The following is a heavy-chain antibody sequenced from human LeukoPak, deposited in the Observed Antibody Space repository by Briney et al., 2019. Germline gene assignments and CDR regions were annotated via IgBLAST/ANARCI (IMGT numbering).Heavy chain of an antibody. V-gene: IGHV1-58*02. CDR2: IVVGSGNT. J-gene: IGHJ5*02. Sequence: SVKVSCKASGFTFTSSAMQWVRQARGQRLEWIGWIVVGSGNTNYAQKFQERVTITRDMSTSTAYMELSSLRSEDTAVYYCAADHQTYDSSGSPFDPWGQGTLVTVSS. D-gene: IGHD3-22*01. CDR1: GFTFTSSA. CDR3: AADHQTYDSSGSPFDP.